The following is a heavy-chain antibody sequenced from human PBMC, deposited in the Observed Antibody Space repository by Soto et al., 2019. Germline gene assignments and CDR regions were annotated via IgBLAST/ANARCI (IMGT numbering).Heavy chain of an antibody. V-gene: IGHV1-18*04. CDR1: GYTFTSYG. J-gene: IGHJ6*02. D-gene: IGHD1-26*01. Sequence: GASVKVSCKASGYTFTSYGISWVRQAPGQGLEWMGWISAYNGSTNYAQKLQGRVTMTTDTSTSTAYMELRSLRSDDTAVYYCASGIVGATLLWVYGMDVWGQGITVTVS. CDR2: ISAYNGST. CDR3: ASGIVGATLLWVYGMDV.